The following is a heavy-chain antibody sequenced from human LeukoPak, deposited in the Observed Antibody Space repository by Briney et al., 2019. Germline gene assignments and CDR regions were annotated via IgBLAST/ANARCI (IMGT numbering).Heavy chain of an antibody. CDR3: AIYYDSSGYYYPRRDAFDI. J-gene: IGHJ3*02. CDR2: IYYSGST. V-gene: IGHV4-30-4*01. Sequence: SQTLSLTCTVSGGSISSGDYYWSWIRQPPGKGLEWIGYIYYSGSTYYNPSLKSRVTISVDTSENQFSLKLSSVTAADTAVYYCAIYYDSSGYYYPRRDAFDIWGQGTMVTVSS. CDR1: GGSISSGDYY. D-gene: IGHD3-22*01.